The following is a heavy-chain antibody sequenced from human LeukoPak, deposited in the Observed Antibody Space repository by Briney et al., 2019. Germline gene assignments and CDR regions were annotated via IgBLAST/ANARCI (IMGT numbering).Heavy chain of an antibody. CDR3: TRVGYIDEGIDY. CDR1: KFAFSSYA. Sequence: GGSLRLSCAASKFAFSSYAMSWVRQAPGKGLEWVANIKQDGSKKSYVDSVKGRFTISRDNAKNSLYLQMNSLRAEDTAVYYCTRVGYIDEGIDYWGQGTLVTVSS. D-gene: IGHD5-24*01. V-gene: IGHV3-7*04. CDR2: IKQDGSKK. J-gene: IGHJ4*02.